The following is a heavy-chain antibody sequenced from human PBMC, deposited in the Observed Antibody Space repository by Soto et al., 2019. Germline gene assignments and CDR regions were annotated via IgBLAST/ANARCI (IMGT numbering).Heavy chain of an antibody. J-gene: IGHJ2*01. Sequence: EVQLVESGGGLVQPGGSLTLSCAASGFTFSSYWMHWVRQAPGEGVVWVSRINPDGRGTNYADSVKGQFTISRDNAKNTLYLQMNSLRPEDTAVYYCARVGLGALYFDLWGRGTLVTVSS. CDR1: GFTFSSYW. V-gene: IGHV3-74*01. CDR3: ARVGLGALYFDL. CDR2: INPDGRGT. D-gene: IGHD7-27*01.